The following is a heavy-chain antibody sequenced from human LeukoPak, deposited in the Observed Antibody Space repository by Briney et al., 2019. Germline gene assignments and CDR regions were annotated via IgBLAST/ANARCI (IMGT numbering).Heavy chain of an antibody. CDR1: GYTFTGYY. V-gene: IGHV1-2*02. D-gene: IGHD4-23*01. CDR2: INPNSGGT. Sequence: ASVKVSCKASGYTFTGYYMHWVRQAPGQGLEWMGWINPNSGGTNYAQKFQGRVTITRNTSISTAYMELSSLRSEDTAVYYCVRFAVRHYYYYYMDVWGKGTTVTVSS. CDR3: VRFAVRHYYYYYMDV. J-gene: IGHJ6*03.